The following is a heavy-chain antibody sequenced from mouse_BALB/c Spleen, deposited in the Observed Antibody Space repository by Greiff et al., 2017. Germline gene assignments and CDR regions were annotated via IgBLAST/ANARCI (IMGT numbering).Heavy chain of an antibody. V-gene: IGHV1-4*02. D-gene: IGHD2-2*01. Sequence: VQLLQSAAELARPGGSGKMSCTASGYTFTSYTMHWVKQAPGQGLEWIGYINPSSGNTEYNQKFKDKTTLTADKTSNTAYMQLSSLTSEDSAVYYCGRGGYDPFAYWGQGTLVTVSA. J-gene: IGHJ3*01. CDR3: GRGGYDPFAY. CDR1: GYTFTSYT. CDR2: INPSSGNT.